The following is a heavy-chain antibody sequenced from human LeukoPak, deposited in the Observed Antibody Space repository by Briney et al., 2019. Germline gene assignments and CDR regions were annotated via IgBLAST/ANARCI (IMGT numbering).Heavy chain of an antibody. V-gene: IGHV4-39*07. J-gene: IGHJ4*02. D-gene: IGHD7-27*01. CDR2: LYRSGNT. Sequence: SETLSLTCTVSGGSISSSNYYWGCIRQPPGKGLEWIGHLYRSGNTYYNPSLKSRVTMSLDTSKNQFFLDLTSVTAADTAVFYCARVNWVIDYWGQGILVTVSS. CDR3: ARVNWVIDY. CDR1: GGSISSSNYY.